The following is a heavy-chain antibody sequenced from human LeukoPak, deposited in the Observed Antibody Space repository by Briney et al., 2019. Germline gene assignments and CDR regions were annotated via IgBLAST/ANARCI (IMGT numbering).Heavy chain of an antibody. V-gene: IGHV3-30*02. CDR3: AKDVVGALGGGSFDY. CDR2: IRYDGSNK. Sequence: GSLRLSCAASGFTFSSYGMHWVRQAPGKGLEWVAFIRYDGSNKYYADSVKGRFTISRDNSKNTLYLQMNSLRAEDTAVYYCAKDVVGALGGGSFDYWGQGTLVTVSS. CDR1: GFTFSSYG. J-gene: IGHJ4*02. D-gene: IGHD1-26*01.